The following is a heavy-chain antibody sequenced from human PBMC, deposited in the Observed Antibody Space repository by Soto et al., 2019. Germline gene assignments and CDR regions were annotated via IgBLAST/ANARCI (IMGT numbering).Heavy chain of an antibody. CDR2: ISWHRGTI. CDR3: AKYILREPRNYFDY. J-gene: IGHJ4*02. Sequence: EVQLVESGGGLVQPGRSLRLSCAASGFTFDDYAMHWVRQAPGKGLEWVSGISWHRGTIGYADSVKGRFTISRDNAKNSLYLQMNSLRAEDTALYYCAKYILREPRNYFDYWGQGTLVTVSS. V-gene: IGHV3-9*01. CDR1: GFTFDDYA. D-gene: IGHD3-16*01.